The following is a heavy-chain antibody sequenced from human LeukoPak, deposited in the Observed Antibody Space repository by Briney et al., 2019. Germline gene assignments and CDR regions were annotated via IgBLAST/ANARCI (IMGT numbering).Heavy chain of an antibody. CDR2: IYPGDSDT. V-gene: IGHV5-51*01. Sequence: GESLKISCKGSGFSFSNYWIGWVRQMPGKGLEWMGIIYPGDSDTRYSPSFQGQVTISVDESINTAYLQWSSLEASDTAMYYCARQYGRPFDYWGQGTLVTVSS. J-gene: IGHJ4*02. CDR3: ARQYGRPFDY. CDR1: GFSFSNYW. D-gene: IGHD4-17*01.